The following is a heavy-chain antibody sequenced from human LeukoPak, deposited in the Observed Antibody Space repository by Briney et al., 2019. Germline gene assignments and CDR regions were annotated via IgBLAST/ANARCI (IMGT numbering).Heavy chain of an antibody. V-gene: IGHV1-69*05. CDR1: GGTFSSYA. J-gene: IGHJ6*03. CDR3: ALGPAHYYYYYMDV. CDR2: IIPIFGTA. Sequence: GASVKVSCKASGGTFSSYAISWVRQAPGQGLEWMGGIIPIFGTANYAQKFQGRVTITTDESTSTAYMELSSLRSEDTAVYYCALGPAHYYYYYMDVWGKGTTVTVSS.